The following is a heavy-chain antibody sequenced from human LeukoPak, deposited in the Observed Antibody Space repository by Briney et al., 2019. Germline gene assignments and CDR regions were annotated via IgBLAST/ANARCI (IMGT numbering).Heavy chain of an antibody. Sequence: ASVTVSCKASGYTFTSYAMHWVRQAPGQRLEWMGWINAGNGNTKYSQKFQGRVTITRDTSASTAYMELSSLRSEDTAVYYCARGPLGCGGDCYVDYWGQGTLVTVSS. CDR3: ARGPLGCGGDCYVDY. CDR2: INAGNGNT. V-gene: IGHV1-3*01. CDR1: GYTFTSYA. D-gene: IGHD2-21*02. J-gene: IGHJ4*02.